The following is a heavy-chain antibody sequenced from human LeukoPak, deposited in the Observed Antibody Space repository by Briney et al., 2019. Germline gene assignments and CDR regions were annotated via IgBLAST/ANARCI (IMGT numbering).Heavy chain of an antibody. J-gene: IGHJ4*02. Sequence: PSETLSLTCTVSGYSISSGYYWGWIRQPPGKGLEWIGSIYHSGSTYYNPSLKSRVTISVDTSKNQFSLKLSSVTAADTAVYYCARDMEGIFGYWGQGTLVTVSS. CDR2: IYHSGST. V-gene: IGHV4-38-2*02. CDR1: GYSISSGYY. CDR3: ARDMEGIFGY. D-gene: IGHD1-1*01.